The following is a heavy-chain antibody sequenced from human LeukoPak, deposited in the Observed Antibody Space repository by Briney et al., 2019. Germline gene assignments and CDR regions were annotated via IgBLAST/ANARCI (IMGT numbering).Heavy chain of an antibody. CDR3: VRDYCGGDCYPFDY. J-gene: IGHJ4*02. V-gene: IGHV3-20*04. Sequence: GGSLRLSCVASGFTYEDYGVSWVRQAPGKGLEWVSGINWNGGSTGYADSVKGRFTISRDNAKKSLYLKMNSLRGEDTALYYCVRDYCGGDCYPFDYWGQGTLVTVSS. D-gene: IGHD2-21*02. CDR2: INWNGGST. CDR1: GFTYEDYG.